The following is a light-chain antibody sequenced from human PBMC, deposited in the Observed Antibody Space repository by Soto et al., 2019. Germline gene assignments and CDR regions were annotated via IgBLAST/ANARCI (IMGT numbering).Light chain of an antibody. CDR3: QQYYSTPYS. CDR2: WAS. Sequence: DIVMTQSPDSLAVSLGERATINCKSSQSVLYSSNNHNYLGWYQQKPRQPPKLLIYWASTRESGVPDRFSGSGSGTDFTLTISSLQAEDVAVYYCQQYYSTPYSFGQGTKLEIK. CDR1: QSVLYSSNNHNY. J-gene: IGKJ2*01. V-gene: IGKV4-1*01.